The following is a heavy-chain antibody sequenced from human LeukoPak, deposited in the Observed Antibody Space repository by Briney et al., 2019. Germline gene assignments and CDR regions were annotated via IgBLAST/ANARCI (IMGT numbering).Heavy chain of an antibody. D-gene: IGHD3-16*02. J-gene: IGHJ6*02. CDR2: ISYDGSNK. CDR1: GFTFSSYA. Sequence: GGSLRLSCAASGFTFSSYAMNWVRQAPGKGLEWVAVISYDGSNKYYADSVKGRFTISRDNSKNTLYLQMNSLRAEDTAVYYCAKASVYVYYGMDVWGQGTTVTVSS. CDR3: AKASVYVYYGMDV. V-gene: IGHV3-30*18.